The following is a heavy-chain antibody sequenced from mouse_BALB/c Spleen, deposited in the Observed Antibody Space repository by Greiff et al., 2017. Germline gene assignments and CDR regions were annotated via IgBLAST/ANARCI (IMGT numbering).Heavy chain of an antibody. J-gene: IGHJ3*01. CDR2: IDPSDSET. CDR1: GYSFTSYW. D-gene: IGHD3-1*01. V-gene: IGHV1S126*01. CDR3: ARSGSSGPIAY. Sequence: VQLQQSGPQLVRPGASVKISCKASGYSFTSYWMHWVKQRPGQGLEWIGMIDPSDSETRLNQKFKDKATLTVDKSSSTAYMQLSSPTSEDSAVYYCARSGSSGPIAYWGQGTLVTVSA.